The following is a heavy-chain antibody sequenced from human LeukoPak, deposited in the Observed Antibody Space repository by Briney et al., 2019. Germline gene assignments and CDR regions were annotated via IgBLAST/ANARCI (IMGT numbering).Heavy chain of an antibody. CDR1: GGSLSSYY. CDR2: IYYSGST. V-gene: IGHV4-59*01. CDR3: ARAGSSGFLGWFFDY. J-gene: IGHJ4*02. Sequence: SETLSLTCTVSGGSLSSYYWSWIRQPPGPRLEWIGYIYYSGSTNYNPSLKSRVTISVDTSKNQFSLKLSSVTAADTAVYYCARAGSSGFLGWFFDYWGQGTLVTVSS. D-gene: IGHD3-3*01.